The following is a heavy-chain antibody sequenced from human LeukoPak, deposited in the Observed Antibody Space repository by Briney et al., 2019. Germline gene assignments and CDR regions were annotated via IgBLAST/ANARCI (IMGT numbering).Heavy chain of an antibody. CDR1: GFTFDDYA. D-gene: IGHD3-22*01. J-gene: IGHJ4*02. CDR3: AKDMGYDSSGPLDY. CDR2: ISWNSGSI. Sequence: PGGSLRLSCAASGFTFDDYAMHWVRQAPGKGLEWVSGISWNSGSIGYADSVKGRFTISSDNAKNSLYLQMNSLRAEDMALYYCAKDMGYDSSGPLDYWGQGTLVTVSS. V-gene: IGHV3-9*03.